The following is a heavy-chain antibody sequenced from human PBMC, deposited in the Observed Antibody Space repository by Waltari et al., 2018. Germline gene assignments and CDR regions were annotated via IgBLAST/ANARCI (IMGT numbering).Heavy chain of an antibody. CDR3: ASRIAARPAVDY. D-gene: IGHD6-6*01. V-gene: IGHV4-61*09. Sequence: QVQLQESGPGLVKPSQTLSLTCPVSGGSISSGSYYWSWIRQPAGKGLEWIGYIYTSGSTNYNPSLKSRVTISVDTSKNQFSLKLSSVTAADTAVYYCASRIAARPAVDYWGQGTLVTVSS. J-gene: IGHJ4*02. CDR1: GGSISSGSYY. CDR2: IYTSGST.